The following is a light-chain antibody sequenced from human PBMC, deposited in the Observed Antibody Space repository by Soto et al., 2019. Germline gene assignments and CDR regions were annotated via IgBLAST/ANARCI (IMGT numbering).Light chain of an antibody. Sequence: EIVMTQSPATLSVSPGEGATLSCRATQNVKSYLAWYQQKPGQAPRLLIYGASTRADGVPVRFSGSGSGTEFTLTISSVQSEDCAIYDCQQHEDWPLTFGGGTKVEIK. CDR1: QNVKSY. V-gene: IGKV3-15*01. CDR3: QQHEDWPLT. J-gene: IGKJ4*01. CDR2: GAS.